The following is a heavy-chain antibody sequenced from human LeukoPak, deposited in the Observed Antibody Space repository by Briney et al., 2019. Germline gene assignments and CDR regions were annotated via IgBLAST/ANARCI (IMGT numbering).Heavy chain of an antibody. CDR1: GYTFTSFY. CDR2: INPSGGIT. D-gene: IGHD3-3*01. V-gene: IGHV1-46*01. J-gene: IGHJ1*01. CDR3: AREGGPGRSNRFQH. Sequence: ASVNVSCKASGYTFTSFYVHCVRHVPGQGLEWRGIINPSGGITMYAQKFEGRVTMTRDLSSGTVHIELSSLRSEDTAMYYCAREGGPGRSNRFQHWGQGTLVTVSA.